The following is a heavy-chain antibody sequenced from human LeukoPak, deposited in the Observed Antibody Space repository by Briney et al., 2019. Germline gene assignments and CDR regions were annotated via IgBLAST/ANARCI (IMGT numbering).Heavy chain of an antibody. CDR1: GFTFSTYE. CDR2: ISSSGSNI. Sequence: GGSLRLSCVPSGFTFSTYEMSWVRQTPGKGLEWVSYISSSGSNIYYADSVKGRFTISRDNSENSLNLQMKSLRSGDTALYYCAKARRSGTHYSDFDFWGRGTLVTVSS. J-gene: IGHJ4*02. D-gene: IGHD1-26*01. V-gene: IGHV3-48*03. CDR3: AKARRSGTHYSDFDF.